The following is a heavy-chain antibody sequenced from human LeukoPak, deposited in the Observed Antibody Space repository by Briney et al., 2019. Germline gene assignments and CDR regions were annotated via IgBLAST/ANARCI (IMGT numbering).Heavy chain of an antibody. J-gene: IGHJ4*02. V-gene: IGHV4-38-2*01. D-gene: IGHD5-24*01. CDR3: ARHSRTGYNYLDY. CDR1: GYSINDGYH. Sequence: PSETLSLTCAVSGYSINDGYHWGWIRQPPGKGLEWVGSIYYSGGTYYNPFLKSRVTMSVDTSKNQFSLKLRSVTAADTAVYYCARHSRTGYNYLDYWGQGTLVTVSS. CDR2: IYYSGGT.